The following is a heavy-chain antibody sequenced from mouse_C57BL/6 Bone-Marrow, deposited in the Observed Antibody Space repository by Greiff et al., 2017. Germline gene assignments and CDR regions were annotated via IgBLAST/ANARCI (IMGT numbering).Heavy chain of an antibody. Sequence: QVQLQQPGAELVRPGSSVKLSCKASGYTFTSYWMAWVKQRPGQGLEWIGNIYPSDCDTHYHQKFKDKATLPVDKSSSTAYMQLSSLTSEDSAVYYCARSREKNLAVEREYYALDYWGQGTSVTVSS. D-gene: IGHD1-1*01. CDR1: GYTFTSYW. CDR2: IYPSDCDT. V-gene: IGHV1-61*01. CDR3: ARSREKNLAVEREYYALDY. J-gene: IGHJ4*01.